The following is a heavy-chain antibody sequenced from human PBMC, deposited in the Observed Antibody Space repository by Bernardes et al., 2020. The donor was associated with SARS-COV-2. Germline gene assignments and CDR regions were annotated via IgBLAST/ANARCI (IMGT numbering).Heavy chain of an antibody. D-gene: IGHD2-21*01. Sequence: ASVKVSCKASGYTFSDYYIHWLRQAPRQGLEWMGWISPKSGATNFAQKFQGRVTMTRDTAISTEYMQLSRLRSDDTAVYYCARTFYYDRGGDSVFDQWGQGTLVTVSS. V-gene: IGHV1-2*02. CDR1: GYTFSDYY. J-gene: IGHJ4*02. CDR2: ISPKSGAT. CDR3: ARTFYYDRGGDSVFDQ.